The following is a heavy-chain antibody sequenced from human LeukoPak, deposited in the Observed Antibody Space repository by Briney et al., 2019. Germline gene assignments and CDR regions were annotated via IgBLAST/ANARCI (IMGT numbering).Heavy chain of an antibody. V-gene: IGHV3-64*01. Sequence: GGSLRLSCAASGFTFSSYAMHWVRQAPGKGLEYVSAISSNGGSTYYANSVKGRFTISRDNSKNTLYLQMGGLRAEDMAVYYCARGLEGMDVWGQGTTVTVSS. J-gene: IGHJ6*02. CDR3: ARGLEGMDV. CDR1: GFTFSSYA. D-gene: IGHD6-6*01. CDR2: ISSNGGST.